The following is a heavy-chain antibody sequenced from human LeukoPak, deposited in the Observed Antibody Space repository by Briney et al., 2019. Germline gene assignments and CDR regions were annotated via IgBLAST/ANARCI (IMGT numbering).Heavy chain of an antibody. CDR2: ISAYNGNT. D-gene: IGHD3-3*01. J-gene: IGHJ6*02. Sequence: GASVKVSCKASGYTFKRFGIRWVRQAPGQGLEWMGWISAYNGNTNNAQKLQGRVTMTTDTSTSTAYMELRSLRSDDTAVYYCARDLGLRGGVVTSSYYYYYYGMDVWGQGTTVTVSS. CDR1: GYTFKRFG. CDR3: ARDLGLRGGVVTSSYYYYYYGMDV. V-gene: IGHV1-18*01.